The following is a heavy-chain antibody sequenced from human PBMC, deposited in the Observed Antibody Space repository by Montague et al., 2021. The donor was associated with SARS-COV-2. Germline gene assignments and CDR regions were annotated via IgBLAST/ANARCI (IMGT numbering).Heavy chain of an antibody. D-gene: IGHD1-26*01. CDR2: ISTSGSYI. V-gene: IGHV3-21*01. Sequence: SLRLSCAASGFTFSSYSMNWVRQAPGKGLEWVSSISTSGSYIYDXDSVKGRFTISRDNAKNSLYLQMNSLRAEDTAVYYCARDLGESYVRGMYVWGQGTTVTVSS. CDR1: GFTFSSYS. J-gene: IGHJ6*02. CDR3: ARDLGESYVRGMYV.